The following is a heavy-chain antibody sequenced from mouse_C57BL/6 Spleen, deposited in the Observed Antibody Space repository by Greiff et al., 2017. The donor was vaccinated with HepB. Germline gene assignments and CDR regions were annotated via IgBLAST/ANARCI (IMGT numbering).Heavy chain of an antibody. CDR2: IDPANGNT. CDR3: ARNYDYSPWFAY. D-gene: IGHD2-4*01. Sequence: EVKLVESVAELVRPGASVKLSCTASGFNIKNTYMHWVKQRPEQGLEWIGRIDPANGNTKYAPKFQGKATITADTSSNTAYLQLSSLTSEDTAIYYCARNYDYSPWFAYWGQGTLVTVSA. J-gene: IGHJ3*01. V-gene: IGHV14-3*01. CDR1: GFNIKNTY.